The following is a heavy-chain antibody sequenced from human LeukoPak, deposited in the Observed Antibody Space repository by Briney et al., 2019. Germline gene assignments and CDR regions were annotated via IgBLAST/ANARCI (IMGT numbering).Heavy chain of an antibody. Sequence: ASVKVSCKASGYTFTSYYMHWVRQAPGQGLEWMGIINPGGGSTSYAQKFQGRVTMTRDTSTSTVYMELSSLRSEDTAVYYCASSSSGPSPFDPWGQGTLVTVSS. CDR3: ASSSSGPSPFDP. J-gene: IGHJ5*02. V-gene: IGHV1-46*01. D-gene: IGHD3-22*01. CDR2: INPGGGST. CDR1: GYTFTSYY.